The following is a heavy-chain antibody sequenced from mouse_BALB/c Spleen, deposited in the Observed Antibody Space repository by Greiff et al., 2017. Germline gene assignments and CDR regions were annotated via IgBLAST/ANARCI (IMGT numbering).Heavy chain of an antibody. J-gene: IGHJ2*01. V-gene: IGHV5-9-3*01. CDR3: ARQRDYGYDY. CDR2: ISSGGSYT. D-gene: IGHD1-2*01. Sequence: EVKLVESGGGLVKPGGSLKLSCAASGFTFSSYAMSWVRQTPEKRLEWVATISSGGSYTYYPDSVKGRFTISRDNAKNTLYLQMSSLRSEDTAMYYCARQRDYGYDYWGQGTTLTVSS. CDR1: GFTFSSYA.